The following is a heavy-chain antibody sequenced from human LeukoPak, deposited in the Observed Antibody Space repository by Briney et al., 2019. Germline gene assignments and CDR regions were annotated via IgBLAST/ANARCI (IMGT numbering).Heavy chain of an antibody. CDR1: GLTFSSNW. Sequence: RRTLSLSCAVSGLTFSSNWMTWVREAPGKGLEWVANINQDGSETYYADSVKGRFTISRDNSKNTLYLQMNSLKTDDTAVYYCANYGDYQYFDYWGQGTPVTVSS. CDR2: INQDGSET. CDR3: ANYGDYQYFDY. D-gene: IGHD4-17*01. J-gene: IGHJ4*02. V-gene: IGHV3-7*02.